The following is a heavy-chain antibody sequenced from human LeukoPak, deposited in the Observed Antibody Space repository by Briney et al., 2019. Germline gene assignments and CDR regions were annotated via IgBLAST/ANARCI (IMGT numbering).Heavy chain of an antibody. D-gene: IGHD3-9*01. CDR2: ISTNGGST. Sequence: GRSLRLSCAASGFTFSSYAMHWVRQAPGKGLEYVSSISTNGGSTYYANSVKGRFTISRDNSKNTLYLQMGSLRAEDMAVYYCARAEAIFWPSDYWGQGTLVTVSS. CDR1: GFTFSSYA. J-gene: IGHJ4*02. V-gene: IGHV3-64*01. CDR3: ARAEAIFWPSDY.